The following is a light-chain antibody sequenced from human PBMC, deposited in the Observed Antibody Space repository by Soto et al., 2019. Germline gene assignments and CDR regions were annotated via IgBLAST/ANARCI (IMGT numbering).Light chain of an antibody. J-gene: IGLJ3*02. CDR3: LTWDDSLRGWV. CDR1: NSNIGNRP. V-gene: IGLV1-47*01. Sequence: QAVVTQPPSAYGTPGQRDTISCSGGNSNIGNRPVHWFQQLPGTAPKILIYKDLQRPSGVPDRFSGSKSGTSASLAISGLRSDDEADYYCLTWDDSLRGWVFGGGTKLTVL. CDR2: KDL.